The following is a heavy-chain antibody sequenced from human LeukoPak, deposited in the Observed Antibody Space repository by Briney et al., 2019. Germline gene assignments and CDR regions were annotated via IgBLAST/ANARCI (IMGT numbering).Heavy chain of an antibody. CDR3: ARGGETYYDILTGYYTDDAFDI. CDR1: GGSISSYY. V-gene: IGHV4-59*12. J-gene: IGHJ3*02. D-gene: IGHD3-9*01. Sequence: SETLSLTCTVSGGSISSYYWSWLRQPPGKGLEWLGYIYYSGGTNYNPSLKSRVTISVDTSKIHFSLKLSSVTAADTAVYYCARGGETYYDILTGYYTDDAFDIWGQGTMVTVSS. CDR2: IYYSGGT.